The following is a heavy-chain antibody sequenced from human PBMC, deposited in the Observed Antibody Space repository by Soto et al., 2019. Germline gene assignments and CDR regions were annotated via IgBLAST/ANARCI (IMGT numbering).Heavy chain of an antibody. CDR1: GYSFTDYH. CDR2: INPKSGGT. V-gene: IGHV1-2*04. Sequence: GASVKVSCKASGYSFTDYHIHWVRQAPGQGLEWLGRINPKSGGTSTAQKFQGWVTMTTDTSISTASMELTRLTSDDTAIYYCTRAYGAETFDFWGQGTRVTVSS. D-gene: IGHD3-10*01. J-gene: IGHJ5*01. CDR3: TRAYGAETFDF.